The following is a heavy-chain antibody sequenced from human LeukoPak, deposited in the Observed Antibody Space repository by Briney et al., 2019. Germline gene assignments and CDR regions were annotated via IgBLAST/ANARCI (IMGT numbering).Heavy chain of an antibody. D-gene: IGHD6-13*01. CDR1: GGSFSGYY. CDR3: ATNSSWFDY. V-gene: IGHV4-59*01. CDR2: IYYSGST. J-gene: IGHJ4*02. Sequence: SETLSLTCAVYGGSFSGYYWSCIRQPPGKGLEWIGYIYYSGSTNYNPSLKSRVTISVDTSKNQLFLRLRSVTTADTAVYYCATNSSWFDYWGQGTLVTVSS.